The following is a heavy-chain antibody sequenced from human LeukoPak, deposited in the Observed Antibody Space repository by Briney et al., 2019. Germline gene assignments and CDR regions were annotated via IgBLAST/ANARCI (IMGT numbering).Heavy chain of an antibody. D-gene: IGHD6-19*01. Sequence: SGGSLRLSCAASGFTFSNFAMNWVRQAPGKGLEWVSTISGSGGSTYYADSVKGRFTISRDNSKNTLYLQMNSLRAEDTAVYYCAKMVHTEQWLVPFDYWGQGTLVTVS. CDR3: AKMVHTEQWLVPFDY. V-gene: IGHV3-23*01. J-gene: IGHJ4*02. CDR1: GFTFSNFA. CDR2: ISGSGGST.